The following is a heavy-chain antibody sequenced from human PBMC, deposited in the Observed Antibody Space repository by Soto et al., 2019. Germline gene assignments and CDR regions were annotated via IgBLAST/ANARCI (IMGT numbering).Heavy chain of an antibody. V-gene: IGHV3-74*01. Sequence: EVQLLESGGGLVQPGESLRLSCAASGFTFSYYWMHWVRQAPGMGLVWVSRMHSDGSSTTYADSVKGRFTISRDNARNTLNLHMTSLRAEDTAVYYCARGDRGAFDLWGQGTVVTVSS. CDR2: MHSDGSST. D-gene: IGHD1-26*01. CDR1: GFTFSYYW. CDR3: ARGDRGAFDL. J-gene: IGHJ3*01.